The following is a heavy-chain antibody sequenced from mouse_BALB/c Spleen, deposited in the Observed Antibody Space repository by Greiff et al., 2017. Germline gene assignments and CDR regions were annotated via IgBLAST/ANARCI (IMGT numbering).Heavy chain of an antibody. Sequence: VQLKESGAELVKPGASVKLSCTASGFNIKDTYMHWVKQRPEQGLEWIGRIDPANGNTKYDPKFQGKATITADTSSNTAYLQLSSLTSEDTAVYYCARGPRYYFDYWGQGTTLTVSS. J-gene: IGHJ2*01. CDR3: ARGPRYYFDY. CDR1: GFNIKDTY. V-gene: IGHV14-3*02. CDR2: IDPANGNT.